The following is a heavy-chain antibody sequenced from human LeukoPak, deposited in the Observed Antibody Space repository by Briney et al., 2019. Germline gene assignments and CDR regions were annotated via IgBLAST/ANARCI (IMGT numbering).Heavy chain of an antibody. J-gene: IGHJ4*02. CDR2: IYYSGST. CDR3: ARDLYGDFYYFDY. Sequence: SETLSLTCTVSGGSISSSSYYWGWIRQPPGKGLEWIGSIYYSGSTYYNPSLKSRVTISVDTSKNQFSLKLSSVTAADTAVYYCARDLYGDFYYFDYWGQGTLVTVSS. V-gene: IGHV4-39*07. D-gene: IGHD2-21*02. CDR1: GGSISSSSYY.